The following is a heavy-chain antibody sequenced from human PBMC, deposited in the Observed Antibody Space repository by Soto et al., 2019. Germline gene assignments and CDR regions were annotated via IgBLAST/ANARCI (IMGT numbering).Heavy chain of an antibody. D-gene: IGHD6-6*01. V-gene: IGHV4-31*03. CDR3: ARGGDYSSSDLGH. J-gene: IGHJ4*02. Sequence: QVQLQESGPGLVKPSETLSLTCSVSGGSISSGAYFWSWVRQHPGKGLEWIAYMYSSGITYYNPSLKSRVIISIDMSKNQFSLKLSSVTAADTAIYFCARGGDYSSSDLGHWGQGTLVSVSS. CDR1: GGSISSGAYF. CDR2: MYSSGIT.